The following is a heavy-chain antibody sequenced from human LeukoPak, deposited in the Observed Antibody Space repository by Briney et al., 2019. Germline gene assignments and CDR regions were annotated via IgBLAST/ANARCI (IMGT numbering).Heavy chain of an antibody. Sequence: GESQKISCKGSGYSFTSYWIGWVRQMPGKGLEWMGIIYPGDSDTRYSPSFQGQVTVSADKSISTAYLQWSSLKASDTAMYYCARQSSGWSTDAFDIWSQGTMVTVSS. CDR2: IYPGDSDT. J-gene: IGHJ3*02. V-gene: IGHV5-51*01. CDR3: ARQSSGWSTDAFDI. D-gene: IGHD6-19*01. CDR1: GYSFTSYW.